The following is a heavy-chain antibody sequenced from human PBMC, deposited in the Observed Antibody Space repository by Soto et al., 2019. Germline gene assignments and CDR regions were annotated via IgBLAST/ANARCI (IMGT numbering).Heavy chain of an antibody. V-gene: IGHV3-30*18. D-gene: IGHD6-19*01. CDR3: AKDLYSSDWFNFFDS. Sequence: QVQLVESGGGVVQPGRSLRLSCAASGFSFSTTGMHWVRQAPGKGLEWVAMISHDGGAVHFADSVKGRFTISRDDSTNTLYLQMNRLRPEDTAVYYCAKDLYSSDWFNFFDSWGQGSLVTVSS. CDR2: ISHDGGAV. CDR1: GFSFSTTG. J-gene: IGHJ5*01.